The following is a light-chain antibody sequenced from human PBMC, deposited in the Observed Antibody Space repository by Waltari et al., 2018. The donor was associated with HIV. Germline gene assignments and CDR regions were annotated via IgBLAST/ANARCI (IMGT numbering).Light chain of an antibody. CDR1: SSDAGSYNL. CDR2: ECS. CDR3: CSYAGSSSLYL. J-gene: IGLJ1*01. Sequence: QSALTQPASVSGSPGQSITISCTGTSSDAGSYNLVSWYPPHPGKAPKLMIYECSKLPSCVSNRFSGSKSGNTVSLTISGLQAEDEADYDCCSYAGSSSLYLFGTGTKVTVL. V-gene: IGLV2-23*01.